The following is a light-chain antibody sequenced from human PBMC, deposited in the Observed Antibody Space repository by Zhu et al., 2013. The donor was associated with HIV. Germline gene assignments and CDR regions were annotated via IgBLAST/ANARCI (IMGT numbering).Light chain of an antibody. CDR2: DNS. V-gene: IGKV3-20*01. J-gene: IGKJ1*01. CDR1: QTVDNRF. CDR3: QHYDSSPWT. Sequence: EIVLTQSPATLSLYPGESATLSCRASQTVDNRFFAWYQQKPGQAPRLLIYDNSRRATGIPDRFSATGSGTDFTLTISSLETEDFAIYYCQHYDSSPWTFGRGTRVDVK.